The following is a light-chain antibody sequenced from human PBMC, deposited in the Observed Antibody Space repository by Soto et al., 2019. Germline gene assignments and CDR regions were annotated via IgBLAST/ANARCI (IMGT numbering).Light chain of an antibody. CDR1: SGHSSYI. V-gene: IGLV4-60*02. Sequence: QLVLTQSSSASASLGSSVKLTCTLSSGHSSYIIAWHQQQPGKAPRYLMKLEGSGSYNKGSGVPDRFSGSSSGADRYLTISNLQFEDEADYYCETWDNNIHDFGGGTKLTVL. CDR2: LEGSGSY. CDR3: ETWDNNIHD. J-gene: IGLJ2*01.